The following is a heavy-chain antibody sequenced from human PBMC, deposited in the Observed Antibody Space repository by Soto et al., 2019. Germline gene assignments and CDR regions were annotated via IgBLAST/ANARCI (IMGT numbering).Heavy chain of an antibody. CDR2: IYYSGST. CDR1: GGSISSYY. Sequence: PSETLSLTCTVSGGSISSYYWSWIRKPPGKGLEWSGYIYYSGSTNYNPSLKNRVTISVDTSKNQFSLKLSSVTVADTTVYYCARDRGRYDILTGRYCYYYRMDVWGQGTTVTVSS. J-gene: IGHJ6*02. V-gene: IGHV4-59*01. CDR3: ARDRGRYDILTGRYCYYYRMDV. D-gene: IGHD3-9*01.